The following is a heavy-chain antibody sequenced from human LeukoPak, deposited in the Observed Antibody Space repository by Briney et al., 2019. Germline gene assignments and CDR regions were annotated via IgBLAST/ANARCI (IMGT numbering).Heavy chain of an antibody. Sequence: SETLSLTCAVAGASISSYYWSWIRQPPGKGLEWIGYIYDSGSTNYNPSLKSRVTISVDMSKNQFSLKLRSVTAADTAVYYCARQKSNTFDYWGQGTLVTVSS. J-gene: IGHJ4*02. CDR1: GASISSYY. D-gene: IGHD4-11*01. CDR2: IYDSGST. CDR3: ARQKSNTFDY. V-gene: IGHV4-59*08.